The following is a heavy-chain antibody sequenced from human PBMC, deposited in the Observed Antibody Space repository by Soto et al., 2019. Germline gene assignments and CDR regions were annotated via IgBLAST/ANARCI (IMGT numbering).Heavy chain of an antibody. V-gene: IGHV2-5*02. D-gene: IGHD1-26*01. CDR2: IYWDGDK. Sequence: QITLKESGPTLVKPTQTLTLTCTFSGFSLTTRTVGVGWVRHPPGEALEWLALIYWDGDKRYNPSLNNRLTIAKDTSNNQVVLTMTNMDPVDTATYCCVHATWALFDFWGPGTRVTVSS. CDR1: GFSLTTRTVG. J-gene: IGHJ4*01. CDR3: VHATWALFDF.